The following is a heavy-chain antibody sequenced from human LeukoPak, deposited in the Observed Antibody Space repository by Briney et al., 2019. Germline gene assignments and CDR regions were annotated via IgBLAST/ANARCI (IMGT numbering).Heavy chain of an antibody. J-gene: IGHJ4*02. D-gene: IGHD3-3*01. CDR1: GGSTSSYY. V-gene: IGHV4-59*01. Sequence: SETLSLTCTVSGGSTSSYYWSWIRQPPGKGLEWIGYIHYSGSTNYNPSLKSRVTISVDTSKNQFSLKLSSVTAADTAVYYCARGRRFLEDYWGQGTLVTVSS. CDR2: IHYSGST. CDR3: ARGRRFLEDY.